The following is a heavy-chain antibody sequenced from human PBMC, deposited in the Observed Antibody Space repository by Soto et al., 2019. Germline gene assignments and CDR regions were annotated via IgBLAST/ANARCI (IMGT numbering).Heavy chain of an antibody. V-gene: IGHV4-59*01. Sequence: SETLSLTCSVSGVSISSYFWSWIRQPPGRGLEWIGYTYHRGSTNYSPSLRSRVAISLDTSENQFSLKVSSVTTADTAVYYCARIGGYHGPLDYWGQGTPVTVSS. J-gene: IGHJ4*02. CDR2: TYHRGST. D-gene: IGHD3-16*02. CDR3: ARIGGYHGPLDY. CDR1: GVSISSYF.